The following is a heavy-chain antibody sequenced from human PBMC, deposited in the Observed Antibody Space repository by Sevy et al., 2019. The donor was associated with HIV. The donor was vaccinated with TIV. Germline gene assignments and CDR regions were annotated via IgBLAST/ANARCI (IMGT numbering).Heavy chain of an antibody. CDR2: ISSSSDII. Sequence: GGSLRLSCAVSGFIFSGYSMNWLRQAPGKGLEWVSDISSSSDIIYYADSVKGRFTISRDNARNSLYLQMNSLRDEDTAVYYCARTIAAAETFDYWGQRALVTVSS. CDR3: ARTIAAAETFDY. D-gene: IGHD6-25*01. J-gene: IGHJ4*02. V-gene: IGHV3-48*02. CDR1: GFIFSGYS.